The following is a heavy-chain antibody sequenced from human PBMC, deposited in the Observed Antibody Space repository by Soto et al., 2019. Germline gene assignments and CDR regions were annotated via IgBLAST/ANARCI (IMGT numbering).Heavy chain of an antibody. V-gene: IGHV1-2*02. CDR2: INPNSGGT. D-gene: IGHD2-21*02. CDR1: GYTFTGYY. CDR3: ARDWASSDCVSADAFAI. J-gene: IGHJ3*02. Sequence: ASVQLCCKASGYTFTGYYMHWVRQAPGQGLEWMGWINPNSGGTNYAQKFQGRVTMTRDTSISTAYMELSRLRSDDTAVYYCARDWASSDCVSADAFAIRARGKMVIVSS.